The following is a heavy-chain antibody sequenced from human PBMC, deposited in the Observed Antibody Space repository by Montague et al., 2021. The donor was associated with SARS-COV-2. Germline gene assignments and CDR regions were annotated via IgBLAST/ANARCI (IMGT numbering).Heavy chain of an antibody. CDR3: ARGYCSGSGCYYYYGMDV. D-gene: IGHD2-15*01. J-gene: IGHJ6*02. CDR2: TNDCGRT. Sequence: SETLSLTCAVYGGSFSGYYWSWIRQPPGRGLEWIGETNDCGRTNYNPSLKGRVTISVDTSKNQFSLRLSSVTAAETAVYYCARGYCSGSGCYYYYGMDVWGQGTTVTVSS. V-gene: IGHV4-34*01. CDR1: GGSFSGYY.